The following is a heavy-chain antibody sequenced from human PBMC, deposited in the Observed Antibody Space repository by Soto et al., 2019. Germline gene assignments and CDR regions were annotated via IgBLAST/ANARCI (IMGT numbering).Heavy chain of an antibody. CDR1: GGTFSSYT. CDR3: ARGLWFGEFNGMDV. V-gene: IGHV1-69*02. Sequence: QVQLVESGAEVKKPGSSVKVSCKASGGTFSSYTISWVRQAPGQGLAWMGRISPVLGIANYVQKFQGRVTITADKSTSTAYTELSSMRSEDTAVYYYARGLWFGEFNGMDVWGQGTTVTVSS. CDR2: ISPVLGIA. J-gene: IGHJ6*02. D-gene: IGHD3-10*01.